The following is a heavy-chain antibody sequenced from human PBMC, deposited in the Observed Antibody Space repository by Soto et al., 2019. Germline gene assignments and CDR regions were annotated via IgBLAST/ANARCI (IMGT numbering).Heavy chain of an antibody. V-gene: IGHV3-21*01. CDR2: ISSSSSYI. J-gene: IGHJ4*02. CDR3: ARDIYGSSARYFDY. D-gene: IGHD6-6*01. Sequence: EVQMVESGGGLVKPGGSLRLSCAASGFTFSSYSMNLVRQAPGKGLKWVSSISSSSSYIYYADSVKGRFTISRDNAINSLYLQMNSLRAEDTAVYYCARDIYGSSARYFDYWGQGTLVTVSS. CDR1: GFTFSSYS.